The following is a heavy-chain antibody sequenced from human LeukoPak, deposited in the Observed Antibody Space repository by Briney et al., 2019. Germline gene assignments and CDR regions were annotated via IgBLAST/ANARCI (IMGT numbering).Heavy chain of an antibody. D-gene: IGHD3-10*01. CDR3: AKGYYGSGSYYDW. CDR2: IYYSGST. V-gene: IGHV4-31*03. J-gene: IGHJ4*02. Sequence: SETLSLTCTVSGGSISSGGYYWSWIRQHPGKGLEWIGYIYYSGSTYYNPSLKSRVTISVDTSKNQFSLKLSSVTAADTAVYYCAKGYYGSGSYYDWWGQGTLVTVSS. CDR1: GGSISSGGYY.